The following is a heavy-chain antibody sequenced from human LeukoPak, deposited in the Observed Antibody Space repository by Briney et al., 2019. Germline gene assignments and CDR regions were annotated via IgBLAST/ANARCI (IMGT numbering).Heavy chain of an antibody. CDR1: GFTFSSYA. V-gene: IGHV3-64*01. Sequence: GGSLRLSCAASGFTFSSYAMHWVRQAPGKGLEYVSAISSNGGSTYYANSVKGRFTISRDNAKNSLYLQMNSLRAEDTAVYYCARDRGLRFLEWLHLRGLYYYYYYMDVWGKGTTVTVSS. D-gene: IGHD3-3*01. CDR2: ISSNGGST. J-gene: IGHJ6*03. CDR3: ARDRGLRFLEWLHLRGLYYYYYYMDV.